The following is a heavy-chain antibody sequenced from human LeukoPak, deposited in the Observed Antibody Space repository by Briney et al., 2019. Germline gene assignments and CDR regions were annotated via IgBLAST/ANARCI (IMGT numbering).Heavy chain of an antibody. CDR2: ISSSGSTI. Sequence: GGSLRLSCAAAGFTFSSYEMNWVRQAPGKGLEWVSYISSSGSTIYYADSVKGRFTISRDNAKNSLYLQMNSLRAEDTAVYYCARGASFVFDWGQGTLVTVSS. J-gene: IGHJ4*02. CDR1: GFTFSSYE. V-gene: IGHV3-48*03. D-gene: IGHD3-3*01. CDR3: ARGASFVFD.